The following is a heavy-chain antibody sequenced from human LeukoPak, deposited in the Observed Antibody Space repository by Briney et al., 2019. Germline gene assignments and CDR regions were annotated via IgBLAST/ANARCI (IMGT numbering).Heavy chain of an antibody. Sequence: GGSLRLSCEASGFSFPYGMSWVRQAPGKGLEWVSGITNSGENTYYADSVKGRFTISRDNSKNTLYLQMNSLRAEDTAVYYCARDSEWELLTYYFDYWGQGTLVTVSS. D-gene: IGHD1-26*01. CDR3: ARDSEWELLTYYFDY. V-gene: IGHV3-23*01. J-gene: IGHJ4*02. CDR1: GFSFPYG. CDR2: ITNSGENT.